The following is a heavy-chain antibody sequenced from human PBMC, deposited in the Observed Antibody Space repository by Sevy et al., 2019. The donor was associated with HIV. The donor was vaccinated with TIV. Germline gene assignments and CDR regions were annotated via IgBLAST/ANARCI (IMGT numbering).Heavy chain of an antibody. D-gene: IGHD1-1*01. CDR3: AKDVRDGDNPSYFDY. V-gene: IGHV3-30*18. CDR1: GFTFSSYG. CDR2: ISQDGSNK. J-gene: IGHJ4*02. Sequence: GGSLRLSCAASGFTFSSYGIHWVRQAPGKGLEWVAVISQDGSNKYYADSVKGRFTISRDNSKNTLYLQMNSLRAEDTAVYYCAKDVRDGDNPSYFDYWGQGTLVTVSS.